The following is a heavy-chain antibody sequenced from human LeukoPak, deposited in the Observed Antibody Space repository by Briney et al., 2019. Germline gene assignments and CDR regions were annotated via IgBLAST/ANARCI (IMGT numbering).Heavy chain of an antibody. CDR1: GVTFSSYA. CDR2: ISYDGSNK. Sequence: GGSLRLSCAASGVTFSSYAMHWVRQAPGKGLECVAVISYDGSNKYYADSVKGRFTISRDNSKNTLYLQMNSLRAEDTAVYYCARGSAGGWPSLYYFDYWGQGTLVTVSS. D-gene: IGHD6-19*01. CDR3: ARGSAGGWPSLYYFDY. V-gene: IGHV3-30*14. J-gene: IGHJ4*02.